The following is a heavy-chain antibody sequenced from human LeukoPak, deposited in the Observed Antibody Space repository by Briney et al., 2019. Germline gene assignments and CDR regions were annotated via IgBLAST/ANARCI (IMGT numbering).Heavy chain of an antibody. Sequence: PGGSLRLSCAASGFTVSSNYMSWVRQAPGKGLEWVSVIYSGGSTYYADSVKGRFTISRDNAKNTLYLQMNSLRAEDTAVYYCARRFRYCSGGSCYTTVTTYPDDAFDIWGQGTMVTVSS. CDR3: ARRFRYCSGGSCYTTVTTYPDDAFDI. CDR1: GFTVSSNY. CDR2: IYSGGST. J-gene: IGHJ3*02. V-gene: IGHV3-66*01. D-gene: IGHD2-15*01.